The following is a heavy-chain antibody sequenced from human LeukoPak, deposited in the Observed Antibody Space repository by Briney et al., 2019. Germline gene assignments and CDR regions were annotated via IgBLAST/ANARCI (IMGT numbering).Heavy chain of an antibody. V-gene: IGHV3-33*01. J-gene: IGHJ4*02. CDR1: GFSFSIYG. Sequence: PGGSLRLSCAASGFSFSIYGMHWVRQVPGTGLEWVAVIWYDGSNKYHADSVKGRFTISRDNSKDTLYLQMNSLRAEDTAVYYCAREAGIAAAATFDYWGQGTLVTVSS. CDR3: AREAGIAAAATFDY. D-gene: IGHD6-13*01. CDR2: IWYDGSNK.